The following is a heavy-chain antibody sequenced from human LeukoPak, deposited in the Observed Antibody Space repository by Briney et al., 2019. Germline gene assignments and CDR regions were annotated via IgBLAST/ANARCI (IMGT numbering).Heavy chain of an antibody. J-gene: IGHJ6*03. Sequence: GGSLRLSCAASGFTFSSYWMSWVRQAPGKGLEWVANINQDGSEKHYVDSVKGRFTISRDNAKNSLYLQMNSLRAEDTAVYYCAREVVNDQEYYMDVWGKGTTVTVSS. CDR1: GFTFSSYW. CDR3: AREVVNDQEYYMDV. D-gene: IGHD1-1*01. V-gene: IGHV3-7*01. CDR2: INQDGSEK.